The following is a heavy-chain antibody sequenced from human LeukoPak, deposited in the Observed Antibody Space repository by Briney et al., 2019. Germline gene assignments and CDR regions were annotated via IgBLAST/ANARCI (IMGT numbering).Heavy chain of an antibody. CDR2: IWYAGNNE. CDR1: GFNFSSFG. J-gene: IGHJ4*02. Sequence: GKSLRLSCAASGFNFSSFGMHWVRQAPGKGPEWVAVIWYAGNNEYYADSMKGRFTISRDNSKNTLYLHMNSLRAEDTAVYYCARNGQQWPVYSCDDWGQGTLVTVSS. CDR3: ARNGQQWPVYSCDD. V-gene: IGHV3-33*01. D-gene: IGHD6-19*01.